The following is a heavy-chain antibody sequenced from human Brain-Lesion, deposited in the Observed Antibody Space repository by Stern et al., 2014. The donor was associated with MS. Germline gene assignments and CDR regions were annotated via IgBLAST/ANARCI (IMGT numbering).Heavy chain of an antibody. Sequence: QVQLVQSGAEVKKPGASVKVSCKASGYTFSSYDITWVRQASGHGLEWMGWMNPYSGNTGYAQKFKGRVSMTSDPSISTVYMELTSLTSDDTAVYFCARAVRNQLLSEYWGQGTLLTVSS. CDR3: ARAVRNQLLSEY. CDR2: MNPYSGNT. CDR1: GYTFSSYD. J-gene: IGHJ4*02. D-gene: IGHD2-2*01. V-gene: IGHV1-8*01.